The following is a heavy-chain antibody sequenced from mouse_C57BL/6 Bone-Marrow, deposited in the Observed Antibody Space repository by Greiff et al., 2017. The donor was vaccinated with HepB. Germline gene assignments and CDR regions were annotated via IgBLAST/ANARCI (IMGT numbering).Heavy chain of an antibody. CDR2: IDPSDSYT. J-gene: IGHJ3*01. V-gene: IGHV1-50*01. CDR1: GYTFTSYW. D-gene: IGHD2-3*01. Sequence: VQLQQSGAELVKPGASVKLSCKASGYTFTSYWMQWVKQRPGQGLEWIGEIDPSDSYTNYNQKFKGKATLTVDTSSSTAYMQLSSLTSEDSAVYYCASKIYDGYYPFAYWGQGTLVTVSA. CDR3: ASKIYDGYYPFAY.